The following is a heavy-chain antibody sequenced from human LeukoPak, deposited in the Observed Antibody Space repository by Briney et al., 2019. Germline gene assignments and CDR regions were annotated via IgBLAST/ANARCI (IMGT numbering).Heavy chain of an antibody. CDR3: ARGARAGYNLEPFDY. V-gene: IGHV4-39*01. Sequence: SETLSLTCTVSGASISSSSYYWGCLRQPPGKGLEWIGSIYYSGSTFYNPSLKSRVTISVDTSKNQFSLKLRSVTAADTAVYYCARGARAGYNLEPFDYWGQGTLVTVSS. CDR2: IYYSGST. CDR1: GASISSSSYY. D-gene: IGHD5-24*01. J-gene: IGHJ4*02.